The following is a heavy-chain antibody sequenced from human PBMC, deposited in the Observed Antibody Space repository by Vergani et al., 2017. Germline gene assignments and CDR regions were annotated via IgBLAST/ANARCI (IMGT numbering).Heavy chain of an antibody. CDR1: GFTFSSYW. Sequence: EVQLVESGGGLVQPGGSLRLSCAASGFTFSSYWMSWVRQAPGKGLEWVANIKQDGSEKYYVDSVKGRFTISRDNAKNSLYLQMNSLRAEDTAVYYCAKADYDFWSGYFNWFDPWGQGTLVTVSS. V-gene: IGHV3-7*03. CDR2: IKQDGSEK. J-gene: IGHJ5*02. D-gene: IGHD3-3*01. CDR3: AKADYDFWSGYFNWFDP.